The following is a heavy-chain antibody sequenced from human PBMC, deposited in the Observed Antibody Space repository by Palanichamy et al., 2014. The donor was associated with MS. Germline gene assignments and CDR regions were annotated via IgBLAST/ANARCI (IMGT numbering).Heavy chain of an antibody. J-gene: IGHJ1*01. CDR1: DDSISNYY. CDR2: IYFSGSS. V-gene: IGHV4-59*01. D-gene: IGHD1-26*01. CDR3: VTGRADPLYFRQ. Sequence: QVQLQESGPGLVRPSETLSLTCSFSDDSISNYYWSWIRQPPGKGLEWIGYIYFSGSSNYNPSLKSRVTISVDTSKKQFSLELTSVTAADTAVYYCVTGRADPLYFRQWGQGTRVTVSA.